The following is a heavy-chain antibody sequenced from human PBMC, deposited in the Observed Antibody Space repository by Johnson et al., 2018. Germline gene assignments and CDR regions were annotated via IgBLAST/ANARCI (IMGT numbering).Heavy chain of an antibody. CDR2: IKQDGSEK. Sequence: VQLLESGGGLVQPGGSLRLSCAASGFTSSSYWMNWARQAPGKGLEGVANIKQDGSEKYYVDSVKGRFTISRDNAKNSLYLQMNRLRAEETAVYYCARDLGNYGGKVPPVYYYYGMDVWGQGTTGTVSS. V-gene: IGHV3-7*01. D-gene: IGHD4-23*01. CDR3: ARDLGNYGGKVPPVYYYYGMDV. CDR1: GFTSSSYW. J-gene: IGHJ6*02.